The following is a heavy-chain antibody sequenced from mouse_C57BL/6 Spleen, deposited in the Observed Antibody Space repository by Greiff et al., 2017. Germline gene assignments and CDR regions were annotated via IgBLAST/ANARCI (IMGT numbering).Heavy chain of an antibody. Sequence: VQLQESGAELVKPGASVKISCKASGYAFSSYWMNWVKQRPGKGLEWIGQIYPGDGDTNYNGKFKGKATLTADKSSSTAYMQLSSLTSEDSAVYCCARGGNSDFYYAMDYWGQGTSVTVSS. CDR3: ARGGNSDFYYAMDY. J-gene: IGHJ4*01. D-gene: IGHD2-1*01. V-gene: IGHV1-80*01. CDR1: GYAFSSYW. CDR2: IYPGDGDT.